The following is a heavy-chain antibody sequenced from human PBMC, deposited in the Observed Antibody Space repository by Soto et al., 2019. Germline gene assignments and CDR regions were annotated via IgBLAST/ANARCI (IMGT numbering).Heavy chain of an antibody. CDR3: AGHYYYYYGMDV. V-gene: IGHV1-18*01. CDR2: ISAYNGNT. J-gene: IGHJ6*02. Sequence: ASVKVSCKASGYTFTSYGISWARQAPGQGLEWMGWISAYNGNTNYAQKLQGRVTMTTDTSTSTAYMELRSLRSDDTAVYYCAGHYYYYYGMDVWGQGTTVTVSS. CDR1: GYTFTSYG.